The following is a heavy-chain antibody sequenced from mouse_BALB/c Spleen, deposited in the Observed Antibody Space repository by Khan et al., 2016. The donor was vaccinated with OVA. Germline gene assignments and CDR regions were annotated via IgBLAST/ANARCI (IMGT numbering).Heavy chain of an antibody. CDR1: GYTFTNYW. D-gene: IGHD1-2*01. CDR2: IYPGGGYT. Sequence: QVQLQESGAELVRPGTSVKISCKASGYTFTNYWLGWVKQRPGHGLEWIGDIYPGGGYTNYNEKFKGKATLTADTSSSTAYMQLSSLTSEDSAVXFCAREGVYYGFYAMDYWGQGTSVTVSS. J-gene: IGHJ4*01. CDR3: AREGVYYGFYAMDY. V-gene: IGHV1-63*02.